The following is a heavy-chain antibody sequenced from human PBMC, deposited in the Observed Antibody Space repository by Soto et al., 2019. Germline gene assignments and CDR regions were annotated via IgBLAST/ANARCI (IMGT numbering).Heavy chain of an antibody. V-gene: IGHV4-30-4*01. J-gene: IGHJ4*02. CDR2: IYYSGST. CDR3: ARVNYDSSGSIDY. Sequence: SETLSLTCTVSGGSISSGDYYWSWIRQPPGNGLEWIGYIYYSGSTYYNPSLKSRVTISVDTSKNQFSLKLSSVTAADTAVYYCARVNYDSSGSIDYWGQGTLVTVSS. D-gene: IGHD3-22*01. CDR1: GGSISSGDYY.